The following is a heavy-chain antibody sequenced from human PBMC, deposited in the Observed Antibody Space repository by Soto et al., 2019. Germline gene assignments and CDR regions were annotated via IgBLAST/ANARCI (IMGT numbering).Heavy chain of an antibody. CDR3: AHRAYYYGSGSYYTH. V-gene: IGHV2-5*02. J-gene: IGHJ4*02. D-gene: IGHD3-10*01. CDR1: GFSLSTREVG. Sequence: QITLKESGPTLVNPTQPLTLTCTFSGFSLSTREVGVGWIRQPPGKALEWLALIYWDDDKRYRPSLKSRLTIVKDTSKRLVILIMTNMDPADTATYYGAHRAYYYGSGSYYTHWGQGILVTVSS. CDR2: IYWDDDK.